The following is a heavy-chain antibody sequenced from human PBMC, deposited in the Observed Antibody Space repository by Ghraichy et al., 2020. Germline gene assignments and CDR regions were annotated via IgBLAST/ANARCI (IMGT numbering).Heavy chain of an antibody. CDR3: ASGGDVDY. CDR2: INDGGSEK. D-gene: IGHD3-16*01. V-gene: IGHV3-7*03. CDR1: GLTFSSCW. Sequence: GGSLRLSCAVSGLTFSSCWMTWVRQAPGKGLELVANINDGGSEKHYVESVKGRFTISRNNDKNSLDLELNSLRVEDTAVYYCASGGDVDYCGQGTLLTVSS. J-gene: IGHJ4*02.